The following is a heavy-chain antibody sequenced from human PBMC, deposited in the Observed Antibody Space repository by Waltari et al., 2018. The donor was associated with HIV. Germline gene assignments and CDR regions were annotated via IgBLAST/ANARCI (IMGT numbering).Heavy chain of an antibody. CDR2: MWSDGYNK. Sequence: QVYLMESGGGVVQPGGSLKLSCAASGFTFSGYGMHWVRQAPGKGLEWVAVMWSDGYNKFYADSVGGRFTFSRDNSKYTLSLQMNSLRAEDTALYYCVKERGPFNGFDIWGQGTMVTVSS. V-gene: IGHV3-33*06. CDR3: VKERGPFNGFDI. CDR1: GFTFSGYG. D-gene: IGHD3-16*01. J-gene: IGHJ3*02.